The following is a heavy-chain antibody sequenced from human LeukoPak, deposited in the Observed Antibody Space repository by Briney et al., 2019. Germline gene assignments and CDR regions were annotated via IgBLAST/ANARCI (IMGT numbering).Heavy chain of an antibody. V-gene: IGHV1-2*04. CDR1: GGTFSSYA. D-gene: IGHD4-17*01. CDR3: ARVFGDYGVYDY. J-gene: IGHJ4*02. Sequence: GASVKVSCKASGGTFSSYAISWVRQAPGQGLEWMGWINPNSGGTNYAQKFQGWVTMTRDTSISTAYMELSRLRSDDTAVYYCARVFGDYGVYDYWGQGTLVTVSS. CDR2: INPNSGGT.